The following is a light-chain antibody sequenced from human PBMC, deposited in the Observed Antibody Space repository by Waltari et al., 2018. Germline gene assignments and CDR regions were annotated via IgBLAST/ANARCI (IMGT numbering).Light chain of an antibody. CDR2: DAS. V-gene: IGKV3-11*01. J-gene: IGKJ4*01. CDR3: QQRFNWPPLT. CDR1: QRVSNY. Sequence: EIVLTQSPDILSLSPGETATLPCRASQRVSNYLAWYQQKLGQAPRLLIYDASTRAPGTPARFSGSGSGTDFTLTISGLEPEDFAVYFCQQRFNWPPLTFGGGTKVEIK.